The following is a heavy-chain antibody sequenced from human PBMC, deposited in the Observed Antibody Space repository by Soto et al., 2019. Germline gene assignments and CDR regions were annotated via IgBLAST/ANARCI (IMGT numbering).Heavy chain of an antibody. V-gene: IGHV1-18*01. CDR3: ARRFGYSSSYYSYYLAV. J-gene: IGHJ6*03. CDR2: ISVYNGNT. D-gene: IGHD6-13*01. CDR1: GYTCSSYG. Sequence: QVQLVQSGGEVKKPGASVKVSCKASGYTCSSYGISWVRQAPGQGLEWMGWISVYNGNTNYAETFQGSVTMTTDTSTSTAYMELGSMRSDDKAVYYGARRFGYSSSYYSYYLAVWGKGTTVTVSS.